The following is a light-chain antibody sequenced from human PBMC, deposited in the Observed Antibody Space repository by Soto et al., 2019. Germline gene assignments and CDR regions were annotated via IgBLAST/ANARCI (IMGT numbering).Light chain of an antibody. CDR1: QGISSD. V-gene: IGKV1-9*01. J-gene: IGKJ5*01. CDR2: AAS. Sequence: DIQLTQSPSFLSASVGDRLTITCRASQGISSDLAWYQQNPGKAPKLLIYAASTLQNGVPSTFSGSGSGTEFTLTISSLQPEDFGTYYCQQFKSYPITFGQGTRLEIK. CDR3: QQFKSYPIT.